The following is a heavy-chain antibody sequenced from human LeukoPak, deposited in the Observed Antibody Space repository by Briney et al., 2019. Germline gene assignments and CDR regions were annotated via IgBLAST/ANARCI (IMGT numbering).Heavy chain of an antibody. Sequence: GASVKVSCKASGGTFSSYAISWVRQAPGQGLEWMGGIIPIFGTANYAQKFQGRVTITTDESTSTAYMELSSLRSGDTAVYYCARLRTGPKAYYHGMDVWGQGTTVTVSS. J-gene: IGHJ6*02. V-gene: IGHV1-69*05. CDR2: IIPIFGTA. CDR1: GGTFSSYA. CDR3: ARLRTGPKAYYHGMDV.